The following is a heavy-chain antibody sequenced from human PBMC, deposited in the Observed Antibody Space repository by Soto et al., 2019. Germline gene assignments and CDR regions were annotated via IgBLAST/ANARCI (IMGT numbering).Heavy chain of an antibody. Sequence: QPGGSLRLSCSASGFTFSSYAMHWVRQAPGKGLEYVSAISSNGGSTYYADSVKGRFTISRDNSKNTLYLQMSSLRAEDTAVYYCVKASRRSSSSYSYWGQGTLVTVSS. V-gene: IGHV3-64D*06. CDR1: GFTFSSYA. J-gene: IGHJ4*02. CDR3: VKASRRSSSSYSY. D-gene: IGHD6-6*01. CDR2: ISSNGGST.